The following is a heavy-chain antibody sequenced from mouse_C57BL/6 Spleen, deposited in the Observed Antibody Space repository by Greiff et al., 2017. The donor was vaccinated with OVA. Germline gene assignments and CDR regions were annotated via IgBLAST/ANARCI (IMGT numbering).Heavy chain of an antibody. Sequence: EVQGVESGGGLVQPGGSLKLSCAASGFTFSDYGMAWVRQAPRKGPEWVAFISNLAYSIYYADTVTGRFTISRENAKNTLYLEMSSLRSEDTAMYYCARSYSNFNWYFDVWGTGTTVTVSS. CDR3: ARSYSNFNWYFDV. D-gene: IGHD2-5*01. CDR2: ISNLAYSI. V-gene: IGHV5-15*01. J-gene: IGHJ1*03. CDR1: GFTFSDYG.